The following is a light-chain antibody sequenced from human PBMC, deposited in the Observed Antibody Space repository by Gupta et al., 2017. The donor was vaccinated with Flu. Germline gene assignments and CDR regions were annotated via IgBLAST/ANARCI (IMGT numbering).Light chain of an antibody. Sequence: PGTLSLSPGERATLSCRASQSVSSRYLAWYQQKPGQAPRLLIYGASSRANGIPDRFRGSGSGTDFTLTSSRPETEDFAVYYCQQYGSSKTFGQGTKVEIK. J-gene: IGKJ1*01. CDR1: QSVSSRY. CDR2: GAS. CDR3: QQYGSSKT. V-gene: IGKV3-20*01.